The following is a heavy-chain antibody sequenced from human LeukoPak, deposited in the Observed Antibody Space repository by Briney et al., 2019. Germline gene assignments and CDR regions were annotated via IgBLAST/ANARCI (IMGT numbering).Heavy chain of an antibody. D-gene: IGHD6-6*01. CDR2: IYYSGST. CDR3: ARVAARRGDY. V-gene: IGHV4-39*07. Sequence: SETLSLTCTVSGGSISSSSYYWGWIRQPPGKGLEWIGSIYYSGSTYYNPSLKSRVTISVDTSKNQFSLKLSSVTAADTAVYYCARVAARRGDYWGQGTLVTVSS. J-gene: IGHJ4*02. CDR1: GGSISSSSYY.